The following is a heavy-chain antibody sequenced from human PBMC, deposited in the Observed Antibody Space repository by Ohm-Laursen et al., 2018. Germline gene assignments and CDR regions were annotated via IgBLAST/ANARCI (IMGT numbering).Heavy chain of an antibody. CDR2: IDWDDDK. Sequence: PTQTLTLTCTFSGFSLSTSGMCVSWIRQPPGKALEWLARIDWDDDKYYSTSPKTRLTISKETSKNQGVLTMTNMDPVDTATYYCARNDQTDTGWFDYWGQGTLVTVSS. J-gene: IGHJ4*02. CDR1: GFSLSTSGMC. D-gene: IGHD1-14*01. CDR3: ARNDQTDTGWFDY. V-gene: IGHV2-70*11.